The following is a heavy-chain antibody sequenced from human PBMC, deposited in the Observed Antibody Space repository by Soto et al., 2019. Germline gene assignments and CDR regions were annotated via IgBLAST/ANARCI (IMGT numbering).Heavy chain of an antibody. CDR2: IFYSGST. J-gene: IGHJ6*02. CDR1: GGSISSSSYY. Sequence: SETLSLTCTVSGGSISSSSYYWGWIRQPPGKGLEWIGSIFYSGSTYYNPSLKSRVTISVDTSKNQFSLKLRSVTAADTAVYYCAADTVTLYYYYYGMDVWGQGTTVT. D-gene: IGHD4-17*01. V-gene: IGHV4-39*01. CDR3: AADTVTLYYYYYGMDV.